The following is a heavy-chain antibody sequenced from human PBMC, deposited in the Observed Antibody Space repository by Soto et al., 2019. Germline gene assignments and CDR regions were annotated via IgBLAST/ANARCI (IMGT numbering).Heavy chain of an antibody. CDR2: VFRSGSI. CDR1: GGSMTTGSYF. J-gene: IGHJ4*02. Sequence: SETLSLTCNVSGGSMTTGSYFWSWIRQPPGKGLEWIGYVFRSGSINYSPSFKSRVTISIDISKNQFSLMLKSVTAADTAVYCCARARNRYVDDWGQGALVIVS. V-gene: IGHV4-61*01. D-gene: IGHD1-1*01. CDR3: ARARNRYVDD.